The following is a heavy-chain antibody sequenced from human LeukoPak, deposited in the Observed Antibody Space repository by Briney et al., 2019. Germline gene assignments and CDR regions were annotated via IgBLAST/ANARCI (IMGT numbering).Heavy chain of an antibody. J-gene: IGHJ4*02. CDR1: GFTFSSYA. V-gene: IGHV3-30-3*01. D-gene: IGHD3-10*01. CDR3: ARDQVDPGGSGSYQDY. CDR2: ISYDGSNK. Sequence: GGSLRLSCAASGFTFSSYAMHWVRQAPGKGLEWVAVISYDGSNKYYADSVKGRFTISRDNSKNTLYLQMNSLRAEDTAVYYCARDQVDPGGSGSYQDYWGQGTLVTVSS.